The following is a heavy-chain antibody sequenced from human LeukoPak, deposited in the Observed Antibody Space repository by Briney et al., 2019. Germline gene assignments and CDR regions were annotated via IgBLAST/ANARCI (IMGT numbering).Heavy chain of an antibody. CDR1: GGTFSSYA. CDR3: ARDLAYYDSSGLYYFDY. D-gene: IGHD3-22*01. J-gene: IGHJ4*02. CDR2: IIPIFGTA. V-gene: IGHV1-69*05. Sequence: SVKVSCKASGGTFSSYAISWVRQAPGQGLEWMGGIIPIFGTANYAQKLQGRVTMTTDTSTGTAYMGLRSLRSDDTAVYYCARDLAYYDSSGLYYFDYWGQGTLVTVSS.